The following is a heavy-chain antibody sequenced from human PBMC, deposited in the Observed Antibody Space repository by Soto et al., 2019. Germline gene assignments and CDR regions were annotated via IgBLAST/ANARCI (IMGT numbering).Heavy chain of an antibody. D-gene: IGHD3-10*01. CDR2: MYGAATST. Sequence: QLSESGGGLLQPGGSLTLSCAASGFTLSTYAMTWVRQPPGKGLEWVSSMYGAATSTSYADSVKGRFTTSRDKSKNTLYLEMRTLRPEDTAVYYCARGGADHYNYGMDVWGQGTTVIVSS. CDR3: ARGGADHYNYGMDV. J-gene: IGHJ6*02. CDR1: GFTLSTYA. V-gene: IGHV3-23*05.